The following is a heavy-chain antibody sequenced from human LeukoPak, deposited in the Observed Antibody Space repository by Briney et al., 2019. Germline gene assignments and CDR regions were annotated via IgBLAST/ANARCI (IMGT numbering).Heavy chain of an antibody. CDR1: GGSISSSSYY. D-gene: IGHD4-17*01. J-gene: IGHJ1*01. Sequence: SETLSLTCTVSGGSISSSSYYWGWIRQPPGKGLEWIGSIYYSGSTYYNPSLKSRVTISVDTSKNQFSLKLSSVTAADTAVYYCARVSTVTTIPPGCFQHWGQGTLVTVSS. CDR2: IYYSGST. V-gene: IGHV4-39*07. CDR3: ARVSTVTTIPPGCFQH.